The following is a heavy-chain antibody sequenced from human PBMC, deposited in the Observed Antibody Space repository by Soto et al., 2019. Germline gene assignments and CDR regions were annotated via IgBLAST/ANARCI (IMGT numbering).Heavy chain of an antibody. CDR2: IIPILGIA. J-gene: IGHJ6*02. CDR1: GGTFSDYT. Sequence: GASVKVSCKASGGTFSDYTISWVRQAPGQGLEWMGRIIPILGIANYAQKFQGRVTITADKSTSTAYMELSSLRSEDTAVYYCASAVDTAMVTSYYGMDVWGQGTTVTVSS. D-gene: IGHD5-18*01. V-gene: IGHV1-69*02. CDR3: ASAVDTAMVTSYYGMDV.